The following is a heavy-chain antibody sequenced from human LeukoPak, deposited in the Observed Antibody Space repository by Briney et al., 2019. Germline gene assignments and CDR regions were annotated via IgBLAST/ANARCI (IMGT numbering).Heavy chain of an antibody. CDR3: ARARGGYGDYGFVLDI. V-gene: IGHV1-69*13. J-gene: IGHJ3*02. CDR1: GGTFSSYA. Sequence: ASVKVSCKASGGTFSSYAISWVRQAPGQGLEWMGGIIPIFGTANYAQKFQGRVTITADESTSTAYMELSSLRSEDTAVYYCARARGGYGDYGFVLDIWGQGTMVTVSS. CDR2: IIPIFGTA. D-gene: IGHD4-17*01.